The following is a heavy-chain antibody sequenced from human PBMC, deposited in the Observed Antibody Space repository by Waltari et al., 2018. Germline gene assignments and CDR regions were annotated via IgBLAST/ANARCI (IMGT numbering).Heavy chain of an antibody. D-gene: IGHD3-10*01. CDR2: ISYDGSKK. CDR3: AKQGEY. CDR1: GFPFSYFA. V-gene: IGHV3-30-3*02. Sequence: AQLVASGGCVVQAGRSLRLVWAAPGFPFSYFAMPWARQAPGKGLEWVAVISYDGSKKYYADSVTGRFTISRDNSKNTLYLQMNSLNSEDTAVYFCAKQGEYWGQGTLVTVSS. J-gene: IGHJ4*02.